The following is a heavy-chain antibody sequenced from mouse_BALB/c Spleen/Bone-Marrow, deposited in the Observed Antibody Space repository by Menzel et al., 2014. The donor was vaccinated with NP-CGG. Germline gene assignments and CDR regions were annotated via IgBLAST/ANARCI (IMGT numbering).Heavy chain of an antibody. CDR2: IDPENGDT. V-gene: IGHV14-4*02. CDR3: NARYYYAMGY. J-gene: IGHJ4*01. CDR1: GFNIKDYY. Sequence: VQLQQSGAELVRSGASVKLSCTASGFNIKDYYMHWVKQRPEQGLEWIGWIDPENGDTEYAPKFQGKATMTADTSSNTAYLQLSSLTSEDTAVYYCNARYYYAMGYWGQGTSVTVSS.